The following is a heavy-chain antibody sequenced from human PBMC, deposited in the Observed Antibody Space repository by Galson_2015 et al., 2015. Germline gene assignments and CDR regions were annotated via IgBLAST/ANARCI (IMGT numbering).Heavy chain of an antibody. V-gene: IGHV3-49*03. J-gene: IGHJ4*02. D-gene: IGHD2-2*01. Sequence: SLRLSCAASGFTFGDYAMSWFRQAPGKGLEWVGFIRSEAYGGTTEYAASVKGRFTISRDDSRSIAYLQMNSLKTEDTAVYYCTRGQPGYCSSTSCPVDYWGQGTLVTVSS. CDR2: IRSEAYGGTT. CDR3: TRGQPGYCSSTSCPVDY. CDR1: GFTFGDYA.